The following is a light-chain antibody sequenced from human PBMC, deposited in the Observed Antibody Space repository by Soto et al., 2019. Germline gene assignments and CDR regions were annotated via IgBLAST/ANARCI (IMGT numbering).Light chain of an antibody. CDR1: QGISSY. CDR3: LLDYAYFWA. Sequence: DIQLTQSPSFLSASVGDRFTITCRASQGISSYLAWYQQKPGKAPNLLIHTASTLQSGVPSRFSGSGSGRDFTLTISSLQPEDFATYYCLLDYAYFWAFGQGTTVDNK. V-gene: IGKV1-9*01. CDR2: TAS. J-gene: IGKJ1*01.